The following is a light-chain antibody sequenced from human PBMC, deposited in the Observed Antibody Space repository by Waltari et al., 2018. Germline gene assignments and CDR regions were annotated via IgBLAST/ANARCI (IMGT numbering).Light chain of an antibody. CDR3: QSADSSGTYYV. Sequence: SYELTQSPSQSVSPGQTATITCSGDALPTENVYWYQQKPGQAPVLIIYKDEERPPGIPERFSGSSSGTTATLTISGVQAEDEADYYCQSADSSGTYYVFAAGTKVTVL. V-gene: IGLV3-25*03. J-gene: IGLJ1*01. CDR1: ALPTEN. CDR2: KDE.